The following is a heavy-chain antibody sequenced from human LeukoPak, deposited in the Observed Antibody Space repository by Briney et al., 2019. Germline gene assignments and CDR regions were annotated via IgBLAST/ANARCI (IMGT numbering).Heavy chain of an antibody. Sequence: GGSLRLSCAASGFTFSSYGMHWVRQAPGKGLEWVAVISYDGSNKYYADSVKGRFTISRDNSKNTLYLQMNSLRAEDTAVYYCAKLRGATIIPTDYWGQGTLVTVSS. V-gene: IGHV3-30*18. CDR1: GFTFSSYG. CDR3: AKLRGATIIPTDY. J-gene: IGHJ4*02. D-gene: IGHD1-26*01. CDR2: ISYDGSNK.